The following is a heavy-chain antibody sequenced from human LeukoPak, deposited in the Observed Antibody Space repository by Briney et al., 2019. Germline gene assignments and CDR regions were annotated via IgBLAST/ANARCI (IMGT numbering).Heavy chain of an antibody. CDR2: ISSSSSYI. D-gene: IGHD6-6*01. Sequence: PGGSLRLSCAASGFTFSSYSMNWVRQAPGKGLEWVSSISSSSSYIYYADSVKGRFTISRDNAKNSLYLQMNSLRAEDTAVYYCARDTLYSSSSYYMDVWGKGTTVTVSS. CDR3: ARDTLYSSSSYYMDV. CDR1: GFTFSSYS. J-gene: IGHJ6*03. V-gene: IGHV3-21*01.